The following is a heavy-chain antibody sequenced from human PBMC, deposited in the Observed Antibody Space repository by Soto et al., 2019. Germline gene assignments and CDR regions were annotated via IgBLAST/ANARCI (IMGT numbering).Heavy chain of an antibody. CDR3: ARALEIGYNWNDGGRMGWFDP. CDR1: GFTFSSYW. V-gene: IGHV3-7*01. CDR2: IKQDGSEK. J-gene: IGHJ5*02. D-gene: IGHD1-1*01. Sequence: GGSLRLSCAASGFTFSSYWMSWVRQAPGKGLEWVANIKQDGSEKYYVDSVKGRFTISRDNAKNSLYLQMNSLRAEDTAVYYCARALEIGYNWNDGGRMGWFDPWGQGTLVTVSS.